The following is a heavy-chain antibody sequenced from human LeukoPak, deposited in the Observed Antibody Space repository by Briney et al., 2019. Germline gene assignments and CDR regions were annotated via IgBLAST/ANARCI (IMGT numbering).Heavy chain of an antibody. V-gene: IGHV4-59*11. CDR2: IYYSGST. CDR1: GGSISGHY. J-gene: IGHJ5*02. D-gene: IGHD3-22*01. CDR3: ARSYGYYSDT. Sequence: PSETLSLTCTVSGGSISGHYWSWIRQPPGKGLEWIGYIYYSGSTTYNPSLKSRVTISVDTSKNQFSLRLTSVTAADTAVYYCARSYGYYSDTWGKGALVTVSS.